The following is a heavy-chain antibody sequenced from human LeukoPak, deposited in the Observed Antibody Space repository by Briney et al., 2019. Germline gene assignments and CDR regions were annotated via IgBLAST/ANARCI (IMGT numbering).Heavy chain of an antibody. V-gene: IGHV3-30-3*01. CDR3: ARAVSSSWHTFDY. CDR2: ISFDGSNK. J-gene: IGHJ4*02. Sequence: QAGGSLRLSCAASGFTFSTYTLHWVRQAPGKVLEWVAVISFDGSNKYYADSVQGRFTISRDNSKNTLYLQMNSLGGEDTAVYYCARAVSSSWHTFDYWGQGTLVTVSS. D-gene: IGHD6-13*01. CDR1: GFTFSTYT.